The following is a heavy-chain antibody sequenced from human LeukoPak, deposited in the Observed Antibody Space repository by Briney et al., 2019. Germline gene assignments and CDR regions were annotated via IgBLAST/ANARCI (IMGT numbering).Heavy chain of an antibody. CDR3: ARGPDIVVVPAATYYYYYMDV. D-gene: IGHD2-2*01. J-gene: IGHJ6*03. CDR1: GYTFTSYY. V-gene: IGHV1-46*03. Sequence: ASVKVSCKASGYTFTSYYMHWVRQAPGQGLEWIGIINPSGGSTSYAQKFQGRVTMTRDTSTSTVYMELSSLRSEDTAVYYCARGPDIVVVPAATYYYYYMDVWGKGTTVSVSS. CDR2: INPSGGST.